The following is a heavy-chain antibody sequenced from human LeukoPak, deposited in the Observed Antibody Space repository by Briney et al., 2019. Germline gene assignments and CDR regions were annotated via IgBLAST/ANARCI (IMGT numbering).Heavy chain of an antibody. Sequence: ASVKVSCKASGYTFTSYYIHWVRQAPGQGLEWMGIINPSGGSTSYAQKFQGRVTMTRDTSTGTVYMELSSLRSEDTAVYYCARPQAYDSSGNDAFDIWGQGTMVTVSS. D-gene: IGHD3-22*01. CDR1: GYTFTSYY. J-gene: IGHJ3*02. CDR3: ARPQAYDSSGNDAFDI. CDR2: INPSGGST. V-gene: IGHV1-46*01.